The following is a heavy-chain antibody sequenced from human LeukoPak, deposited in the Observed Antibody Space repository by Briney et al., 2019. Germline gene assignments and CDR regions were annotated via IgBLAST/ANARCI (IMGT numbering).Heavy chain of an antibody. CDR1: GGSISSGGYY. CDR3: ARSGDRSSSYYYYYMDV. J-gene: IGHJ6*03. CDR2: IYYSGST. D-gene: IGHD6-6*01. Sequence: SETLSLTCTVSGGSISSGGYYWSWIRQHPGKGLEWIGYIYYSGSTYYNPSLKSRVTISVDTSKSQFSLKLSSVTAADTAVYYCARSGDRSSSYYYYYMDVWGKGTTVTVSS. V-gene: IGHV4-31*03.